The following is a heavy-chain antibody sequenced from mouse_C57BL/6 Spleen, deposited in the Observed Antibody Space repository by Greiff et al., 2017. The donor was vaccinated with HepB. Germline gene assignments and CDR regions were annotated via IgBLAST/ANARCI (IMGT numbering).Heavy chain of an antibody. D-gene: IGHD1-1*01. CDR2: INPSTGGT. Sequence: EVQLQQSGPELVKPGASVKISCKASGYSFTGYYMNWVKQSPEKSLEWIGEINPSTGGTTYNQKFKAKATLTVDKSSSTAYMQLKSLTSEDSAVYYCARGENYYGSSYGFAYWGQGTLVTVSA. V-gene: IGHV1-42*01. CDR3: ARGENYYGSSYGFAY. J-gene: IGHJ3*01. CDR1: GYSFTGYY.